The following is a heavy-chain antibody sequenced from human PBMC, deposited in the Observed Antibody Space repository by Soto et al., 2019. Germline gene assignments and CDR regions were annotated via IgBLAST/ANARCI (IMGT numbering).Heavy chain of an antibody. CDR3: ARSDGYNLLFHY. V-gene: IGHV2-26*01. CDR1: GLSLSNVRMG. J-gene: IGHJ4*02. CDR2: ILPNDEN. D-gene: IGHD5-12*01. Sequence: QVTLKESGPVLVKPTETLTLTCTVSGLSLSNVRMGVSWVRQPPGKALEWLGHILPNDENPYTASPNSRPTISKDTSKSRVVVTMTNMDPVDTPSYYCARSDGYNLLFHYWGQGSLVTVSS.